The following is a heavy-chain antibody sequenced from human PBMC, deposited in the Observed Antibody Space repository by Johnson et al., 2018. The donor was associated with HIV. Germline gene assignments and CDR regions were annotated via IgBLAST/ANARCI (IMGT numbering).Heavy chain of an antibody. Sequence: VQLVESGGGVIRPGGSLRLSCAASGFTFHDYGMSWVRQAPGKGLEWGSGINSNGGRTGYADSVKGRFPISRGNAKNSRFLQMNSLRAEDTAVYYCSKDLSTVYCSGGSCYFSAPVRDAFDIWGQGTMVTVSS. J-gene: IGHJ3*02. V-gene: IGHV3-20*04. D-gene: IGHD2-15*01. CDR1: GFTFHDYG. CDR2: INSNGGRT. CDR3: SKDLSTVYCSGGSCYFSAPVRDAFDI.